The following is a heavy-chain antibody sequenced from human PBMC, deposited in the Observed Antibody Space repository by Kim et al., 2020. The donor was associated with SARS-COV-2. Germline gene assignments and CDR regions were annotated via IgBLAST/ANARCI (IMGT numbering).Heavy chain of an antibody. Sequence: GGSLRLSCAASGFTFSSYGMHWVRQAPGKGLEWVAVIWYDGSNKYYADSVKGRFTISRDNSKNTLYLQMNSLRAEDTAVYYCAREGIITKRYSYVVWFDPWVQGTLVTVSS. V-gene: IGHV3-33*01. D-gene: IGHD5-18*01. CDR1: GFTFSSYG. CDR2: IWYDGSNK. J-gene: IGHJ5*02. CDR3: AREGIITKRYSYVVWFDP.